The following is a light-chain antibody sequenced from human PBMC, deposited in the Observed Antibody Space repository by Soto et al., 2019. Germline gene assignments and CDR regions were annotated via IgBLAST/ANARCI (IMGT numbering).Light chain of an antibody. J-gene: IGLJ2*01. Sequence: QSVLTQSPSASASLGASVKLTCTLSSGHSSYAIAWHQQQPEKGPRYLMKLNSDGSHSKGDGIPDRFSGSSSGAERYLTISSLQSEDEADYYCQTWGSGILCGGGTKLTVL. V-gene: IGLV4-69*01. CDR3: QTWGSGIL. CDR1: SGHSSYA. CDR2: LNSDGSH.